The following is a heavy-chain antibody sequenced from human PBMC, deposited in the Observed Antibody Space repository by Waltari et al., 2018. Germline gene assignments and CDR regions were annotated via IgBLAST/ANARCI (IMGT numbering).Heavy chain of an antibody. Sequence: QVQLVQSGAEVKKPGSSVKVSCKDSVGTFRRYATRWVRQAPGQGLEWMGGIIPIFGTANYAQKFQGRVTITTDESTSTAYMELSSLRSEDTAVYYCARGRGGAYNWNDGEDYWGQGTLVTVSS. D-gene: IGHD1-20*01. J-gene: IGHJ4*02. CDR2: IIPIFGTA. CDR3: ARGRGGAYNWNDGEDY. V-gene: IGHV1-69*05. CDR1: VGTFRRYA.